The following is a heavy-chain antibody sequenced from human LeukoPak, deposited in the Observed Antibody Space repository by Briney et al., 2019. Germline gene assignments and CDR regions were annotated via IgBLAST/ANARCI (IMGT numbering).Heavy chain of an antibody. Sequence: ASVKVSCKASGYTFTGYYMHWGRQAPGQGLECMGWINPNSGVTDYAQKFQGRVTMTKDTSISTAYMELSRLRSDDTAVYFCARAGNYYDDTSGYYSFDYWGQGTLVTVSS. D-gene: IGHD3-22*01. CDR1: GYTFTGYY. V-gene: IGHV1-2*02. CDR2: INPNSGVT. J-gene: IGHJ4*02. CDR3: ARAGNYYDDTSGYYSFDY.